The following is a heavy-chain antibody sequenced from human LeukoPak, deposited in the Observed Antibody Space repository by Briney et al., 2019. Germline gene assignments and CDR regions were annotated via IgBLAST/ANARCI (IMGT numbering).Heavy chain of an antibody. Sequence: GGSLRLSCAASGFTFSSYAMSWVRQAPGKGLEWVSAICGSGGSTYYADSVKGRFTISRDNSKNTLYLQMNSLRAEDTAVYYCAKDRMYYDFLPVWFDLWGQGTLVTVSS. D-gene: IGHD3-3*01. J-gene: IGHJ5*02. CDR3: AKDRMYYDFLPVWFDL. V-gene: IGHV3-23*01. CDR2: ICGSGGST. CDR1: GFTFSSYA.